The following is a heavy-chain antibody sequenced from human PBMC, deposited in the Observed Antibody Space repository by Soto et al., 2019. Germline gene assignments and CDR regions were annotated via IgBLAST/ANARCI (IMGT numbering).Heavy chain of an antibody. CDR2: IYSGGST. J-gene: IGHJ4*02. CDR3: ARLRPGLDY. CDR1: GFTVSSNY. V-gene: IGHV3-66*04. Sequence: GGSLRLSCPASGFTVSSNYMSWVRQAPGKGLEWVSAIYSGGSTYYADSVKGRFAISRDNSKNTLYLQMNSLRAEDTAVYYCARLRPGLDYWGQGTLVTVSS.